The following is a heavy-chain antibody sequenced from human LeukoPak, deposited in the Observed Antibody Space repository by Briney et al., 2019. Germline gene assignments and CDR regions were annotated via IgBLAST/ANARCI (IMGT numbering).Heavy chain of an antibody. D-gene: IGHD1-1*01. V-gene: IGHV3-23*01. CDR2: ISGSGGST. CDR3: AKYNIWD. Sequence: GGSLRLSCEASEFTFSNYWMSWVRQAPGKGLEWVSAISGSGGSTYYADSVKGRFTISRDNSKNTLYLQMNSLSAEDTAVYYCAKYNIWDWGQGTLVTVSS. J-gene: IGHJ4*02. CDR1: EFTFSNYW.